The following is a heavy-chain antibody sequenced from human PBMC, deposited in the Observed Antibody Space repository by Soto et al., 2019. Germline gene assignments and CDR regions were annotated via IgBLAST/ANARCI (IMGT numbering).Heavy chain of an antibody. J-gene: IGHJ4*02. CDR3: ARASREWEMVC. Sequence: ASVKVSCKASGGTFSSYAISWGRQAPGQGLEWMGGVIPNFGTANYVQKFQGRVTITADESTSAAYMELSSLGSEDTAVYYCARASREWEMVCWGQGTLVTVSS. V-gene: IGHV1-69*13. CDR1: GGTFSSYA. CDR2: VIPNFGTA. D-gene: IGHD1-26*01.